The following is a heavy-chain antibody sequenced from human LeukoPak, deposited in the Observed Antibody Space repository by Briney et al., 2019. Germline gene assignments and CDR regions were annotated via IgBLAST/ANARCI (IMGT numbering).Heavy chain of an antibody. J-gene: IGHJ4*02. D-gene: IGHD6-19*01. CDR1: GFTFSSYA. Sequence: GGSLRLSCAASGFTFSSYAMSWVRQAPGKGLEWVSAISGSGGSTYYADSVKGLFIICRDNSKNTPDLQMTSLRAADTAVYYCTKDRRRYSSGWYHYWGQGTLVTVSS. CDR3: TKDRRRYSSGWYHY. CDR2: ISGSGGST. V-gene: IGHV3-23*01.